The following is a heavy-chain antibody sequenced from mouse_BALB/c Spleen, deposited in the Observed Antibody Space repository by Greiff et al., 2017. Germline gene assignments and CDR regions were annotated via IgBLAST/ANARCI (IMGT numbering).Heavy chain of an antibody. Sequence: QVQLKQSGAELARPGATVKLSCKASGYTFTDYYINWVKQRTGQGLEWIGEIYPGSGNTYYNEKFKGKATLTADKSSSTAYMQLSSLTSEDSAVYFCARRVTRATFYAMDYWGQGTSVTVSS. CDR2: IYPGSGNT. V-gene: IGHV1-77*01. CDR3: ARRVTRATFYAMDY. J-gene: IGHJ4*01. CDR1: GYTFTDYY. D-gene: IGHD3-1*01.